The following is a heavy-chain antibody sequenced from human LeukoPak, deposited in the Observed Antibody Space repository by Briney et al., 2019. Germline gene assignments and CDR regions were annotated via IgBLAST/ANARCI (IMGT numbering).Heavy chain of an antibody. Sequence: GGSLRLSCAASGFTFSNYAMSWVRQVPGKGLEWVSAISGGSSAIYYADYVKGRFTISRDNSKNTLYLQMNSLRAEDTALYYCAKDMAAAGRGYYFDGWGQGPLATVPS. J-gene: IGHJ4*02. CDR3: AKDMAAAGRGYYFDG. CDR2: ISGGSSAI. D-gene: IGHD6-13*01. CDR1: GFTFSNYA. V-gene: IGHV3-23*01.